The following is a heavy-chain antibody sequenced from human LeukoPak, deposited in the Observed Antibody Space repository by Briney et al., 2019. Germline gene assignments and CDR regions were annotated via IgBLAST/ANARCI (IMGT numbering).Heavy chain of an antibody. D-gene: IGHD6-19*01. CDR3: AKDRSSGNYYYYGMDV. CDR1: GFTFGDYA. J-gene: IGHJ6*02. CDR2: ISFDGSNE. V-gene: IGHV3-30*04. Sequence: GGSLRLSCVGSGFTFGDYALHWVRQAPGKGLEWVAVISFDGSNEYYADSVKGRFTISRDNSKNTLYLQMNSPRAEDTAVYYCAKDRSSGNYYYYGMDVWGQGTTVTVSS.